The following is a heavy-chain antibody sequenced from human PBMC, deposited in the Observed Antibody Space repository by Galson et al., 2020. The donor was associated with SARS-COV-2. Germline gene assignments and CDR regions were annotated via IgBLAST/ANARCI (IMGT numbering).Heavy chain of an antibody. CDR1: GFTFSTYG. D-gene: IGHD2-2*01. Sequence: GGSLRLSCAASGFTFSTYGVYWVRQAPGKGLEWVADISYDGSDKYYADSVKGRFTISRDNSKNTLYLQLNSLRAGDTAVYYCAKDRANAYAFDIWGQGTMVSVSS. CDR3: AKDRANAYAFDI. CDR2: ISYDGSDK. J-gene: IGHJ3*02. V-gene: IGHV3-30*18.